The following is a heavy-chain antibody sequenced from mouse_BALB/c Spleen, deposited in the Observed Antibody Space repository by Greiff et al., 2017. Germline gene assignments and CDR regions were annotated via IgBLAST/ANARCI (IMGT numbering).Heavy chain of an antibody. V-gene: IGHV1-55*01. Sequence: QVQLQQPGAELVKPGTSVKLSCKASGYNFTSYWINWVKLRPGQGLEWIGDIYPGSGSTNYNEKFKSKATLTVDTSSSTAYMQLSSLASEDSALYYCARGGYGSSGDYFDYWGQGTTLTVSS. CDR1: GYNFTSYW. D-gene: IGHD1-1*01. J-gene: IGHJ2*01. CDR2: IYPGSGST. CDR3: ARGGYGSSGDYFDY.